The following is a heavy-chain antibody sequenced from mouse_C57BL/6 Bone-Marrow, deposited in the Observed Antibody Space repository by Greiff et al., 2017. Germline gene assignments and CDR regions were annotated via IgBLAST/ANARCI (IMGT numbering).Heavy chain of an antibody. CDR1: GFNIKDYY. CDR2: IDHEDGET. D-gene: IGHD1-1*01. J-gene: IGHJ4*01. V-gene: IGHV14-2*01. CDR3: ARSPYEYGGSYCAMDY. Sequence: VQLKQSGAELVKPGASVKLSCSASGFNIKDYYMHWVKQRTEQGLEWIGRIDHEDGETKYAPKFQGKATITADPTSNTAYMQLCSLTSEDTAVYYCARSPYEYGGSYCAMDYWGQGTSVTVSS.